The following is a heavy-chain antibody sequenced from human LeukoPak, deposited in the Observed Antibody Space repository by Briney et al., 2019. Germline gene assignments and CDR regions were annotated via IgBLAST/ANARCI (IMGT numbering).Heavy chain of an antibody. D-gene: IGHD6-13*01. J-gene: IGHJ3*02. Sequence: SVKVSCKASGGTFSSYAISWVRQAPGQGGEWMGRIIPIFGIANYAQKFQGRVTITTDESTSTAYMELSSLRSEDTAVYYCARDPHGYSSSYDDAFDIWGQGTMVTVSS. CDR2: IIPIFGIA. V-gene: IGHV1-69*05. CDR1: GGTFSSYA. CDR3: ARDPHGYSSSYDDAFDI.